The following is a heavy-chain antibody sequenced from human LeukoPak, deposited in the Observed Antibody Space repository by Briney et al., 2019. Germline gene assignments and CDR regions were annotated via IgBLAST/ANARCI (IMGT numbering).Heavy chain of an antibody. CDR3: ARGRDSSSWYHDAFDI. CDR2: ISAYNGNT. CDR1: GYTFTSCG. Sequence: EASVKVSCKAPGYTFTSCGVSWGRQAPGQGLEWMGLISAYNGNTNYAQKLQGRVPMTTDTSTRKAYIELRSLRSDETAVYYCARGRDSSSWYHDAFDIWGQGKMVTVSS. D-gene: IGHD6-13*01. V-gene: IGHV1-18*01. J-gene: IGHJ3*02.